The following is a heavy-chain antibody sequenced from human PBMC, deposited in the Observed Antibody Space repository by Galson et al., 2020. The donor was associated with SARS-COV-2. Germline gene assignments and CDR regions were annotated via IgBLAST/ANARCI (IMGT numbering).Heavy chain of an antibody. V-gene: IGHV4-39*07. Sequence: SETLSLTCTVSGGSISSSSYYWGWIRQPPGKGLEWIGSIYYSGSTYYNPSLKSRVTISVDTSKNQFSLKLSSVTAADTAVYYCARSLGPYYYYGMDVWGQGTTVTVSS. J-gene: IGHJ6*02. CDR3: ARSLGPYYYYGMDV. CDR1: GGSISSSSYY. D-gene: IGHD1-26*01. CDR2: IYYSGST.